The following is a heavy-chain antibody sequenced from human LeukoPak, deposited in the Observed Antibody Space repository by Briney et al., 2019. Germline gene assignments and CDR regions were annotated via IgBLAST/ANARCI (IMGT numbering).Heavy chain of an antibody. CDR2: ISYDGSNK. V-gene: IGHV3-30*18. CDR1: GFTFSSYG. CDR3: AKVLGAFDI. Sequence: PGGSLRLSCAASGFTFSSYGMHWVRQAPGKGLEWVAVISYDGSNKYYADSVKGRFTISRDNSKNTLYLQMNSLRAEDTAVYYCAKVLGAFDIWGQGTMVTVSS. J-gene: IGHJ3*02. D-gene: IGHD1-26*01.